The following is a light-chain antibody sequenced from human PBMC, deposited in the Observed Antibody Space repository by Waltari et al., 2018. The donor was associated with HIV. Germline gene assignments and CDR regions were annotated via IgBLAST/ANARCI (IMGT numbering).Light chain of an antibody. Sequence: DVVMTQTPFSLSVIPGQPASISCKPSQSLLHSDGKTYLYWYLQKSGQPPQLLIYEVSNRFSGVPARFSGSGSGADFTLKISRVELEDVGVYYCMQTIQPPYTFGQGTNLEIK. V-gene: IGKV2D-29*01. CDR2: EVS. J-gene: IGKJ2*01. CDR3: MQTIQPPYT. CDR1: QSLLHSDGKTY.